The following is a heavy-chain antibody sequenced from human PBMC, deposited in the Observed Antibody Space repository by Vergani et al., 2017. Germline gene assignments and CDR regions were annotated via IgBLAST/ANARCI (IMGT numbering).Heavy chain of an antibody. Sequence: EVQLVESGGGLVKPGGSLRLSCAASGFTFSSYSMNWVRQAPGKGREWGSSISSRSTYTYSADSVKGRFTISRDNAKSSLYLQMNSLRADDTAVYYCARGYKYDNSGYDYYLPYYWGQGTLVTVSS. CDR1: GFTFSSYS. D-gene: IGHD3-22*01. J-gene: IGHJ4*02. CDR3: ARGYKYDNSGYDYYLPYY. V-gene: IGHV3-21*01. CDR2: ISSRSTYT.